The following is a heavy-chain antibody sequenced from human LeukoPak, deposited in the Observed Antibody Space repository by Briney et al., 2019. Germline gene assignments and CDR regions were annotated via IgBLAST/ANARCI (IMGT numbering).Heavy chain of an antibody. CDR2: IYYSGST. Sequence: SETLSLTCTVSGGSISSSSYYWGWIRQPPGKGLEWIGSIYYSGSTYYNPSLKSRVTISVDTSKNRFSLKLSSVTSADTAVYYCASSIAVARNPFDYWGQGTLVTVSS. CDR1: GGSISSSSYY. V-gene: IGHV4-39*07. CDR3: ASSIAVARNPFDY. D-gene: IGHD6-19*01. J-gene: IGHJ4*02.